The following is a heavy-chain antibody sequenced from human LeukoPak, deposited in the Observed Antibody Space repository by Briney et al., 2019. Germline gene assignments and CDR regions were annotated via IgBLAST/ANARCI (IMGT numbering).Heavy chain of an antibody. J-gene: IGHJ4*02. D-gene: IGHD2-2*01. CDR1: GFTFSNAW. V-gene: IGHV3-15*01. CDR3: TTERPDDIVVVPAAMMRGGYFDY. Sequence: GGSLRLSGAAPGFTFSNAWMSWVRQAPGKGLEWVGRIKSKTDGGTTDYAAPVKGRFTISRDDSKNTLYLQMNSLKTEDTAVYYCTTERPDDIVVVPAAMMRGGYFDYWGQGTLVTVSS. CDR2: IKSKTDGGTT.